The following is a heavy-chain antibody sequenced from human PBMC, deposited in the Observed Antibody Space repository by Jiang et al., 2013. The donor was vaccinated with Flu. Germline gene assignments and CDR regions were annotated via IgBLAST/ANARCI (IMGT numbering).Heavy chain of an antibody. J-gene: IGHJ6*02. V-gene: IGHV5-51*01. D-gene: IGHD3/OR15-3a*01. CDR2: IYPGDSDT. Sequence: IYPGDSDTRYSPSFQGQVTISADKSISTAYLQWSSLKASDTAMYYCARRTGRYYYGMDVWGQGTTVTVSS. CDR3: ARRTGRYYYGMDV.